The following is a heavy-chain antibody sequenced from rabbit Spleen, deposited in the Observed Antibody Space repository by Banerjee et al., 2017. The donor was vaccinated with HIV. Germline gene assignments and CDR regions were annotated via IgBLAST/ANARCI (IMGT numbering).Heavy chain of an antibody. CDR2: IRTSGGST. CDR1: GVSFSSGYD. Sequence: QSLEESGGDLVKPGGTLTLTCTASGVSFSSGYDMCWVRQAPGKGLEWIACIRTSGGSTWYASWAKGRFTISKTSSTTVTLQLNSLTAADTATYFCTRDDGGTRDLWGPGTLVTVS. CDR3: TRDDGGTRDL. V-gene: IGHV1S40*01. D-gene: IGHD4-2*01. J-gene: IGHJ4*01.